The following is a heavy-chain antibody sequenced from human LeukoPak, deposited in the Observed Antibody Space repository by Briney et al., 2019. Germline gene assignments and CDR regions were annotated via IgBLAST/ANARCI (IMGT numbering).Heavy chain of an antibody. V-gene: IGHV4-59*01. J-gene: IGHJ4*02. CDR1: GGSISNYY. D-gene: IGHD5-24*01. Sequence: PSETLSLTCTVSGGSISNYYWSWIRQPPGKGLKWIGYIYYSGSTNYNPSLTSRVTISVDTSKNQFSLKLSSVTAADTAVYYCARVGGYNSPPILWGQGSLVTVSS. CDR2: IYYSGST. CDR3: ARVGGYNSPPIL.